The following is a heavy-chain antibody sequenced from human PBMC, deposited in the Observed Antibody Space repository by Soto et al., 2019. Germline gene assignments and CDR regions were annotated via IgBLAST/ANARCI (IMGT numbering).Heavy chain of an antibody. CDR2: VYHTGAT. D-gene: IGHD5-12*01. J-gene: IGHJ4*02. CDR3: ARGGNRYSNVASGVGGFDY. V-gene: IGHV4-59*01. CDR1: GASISSSY. Sequence: TLSLTCTVSGASISSSYWSWIRQSPERGREWIAYVYHTGATNYNPSLKSRVTISLDTSKGQFSLNLTSLTTADTAVYFCARGGNRYSNVASGVGGFDYWGQGSLVTVSS.